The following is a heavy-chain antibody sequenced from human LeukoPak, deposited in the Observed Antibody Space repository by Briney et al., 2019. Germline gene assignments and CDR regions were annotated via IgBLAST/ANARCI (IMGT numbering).Heavy chain of an antibody. Sequence: GRSLRLSCAASGFTFSSYGMHWVRQAPGKGLEWVAVISYDGSNKYYADSVKGRFTISRDNSKNMLYLQMNSLRAEDTAVYYCATDLIYYGNSGHNVHYFDYWGQGTLVTVSS. V-gene: IGHV3-30*03. CDR3: ATDLIYYGNSGHNVHYFDY. CDR2: ISYDGSNK. D-gene: IGHD3-22*01. CDR1: GFTFSSYG. J-gene: IGHJ4*02.